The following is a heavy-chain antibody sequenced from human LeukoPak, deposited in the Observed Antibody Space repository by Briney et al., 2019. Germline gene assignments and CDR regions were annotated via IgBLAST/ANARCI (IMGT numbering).Heavy chain of an antibody. CDR2: IKQDGSEK. CDR3: ARDRNTDFWSGYYTNYFDY. Sequence: PGGSLRLSCAASRFTFNRYWMSWVRQAPGKGLEWVANIKQDGSEKYYVDSVEGRFTISRDNAKNSLYLQMNSLRAEDTAVYYCARDRNTDFWSGYYTNYFDYWGQGTLVTVSS. CDR1: RFTFNRYW. J-gene: IGHJ4*02. V-gene: IGHV3-7*01. D-gene: IGHD3-3*01.